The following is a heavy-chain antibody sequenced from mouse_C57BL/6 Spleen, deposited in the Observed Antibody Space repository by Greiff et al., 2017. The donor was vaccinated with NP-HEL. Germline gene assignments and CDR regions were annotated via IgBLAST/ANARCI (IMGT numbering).Heavy chain of an antibody. CDR3: FITTVVATDYAMDY. CDR1: GGRCSVGG. J-gene: IGHJ4*01. V-gene: IGHV6-6*01. Sequence: EVKLVESGGGLVQSGGERKRGGEEEGGRCSVGGMGGGGGSAEKGLEWVAEIRNKANNHATYYAESVKGRFTISRDDSKSSVYLQMNSLRAEDTGIYYCFITTVVATDYAMDYWGQGTSVTVSS. D-gene: IGHD1-1*01. CDR2: IRNKANNHAT.